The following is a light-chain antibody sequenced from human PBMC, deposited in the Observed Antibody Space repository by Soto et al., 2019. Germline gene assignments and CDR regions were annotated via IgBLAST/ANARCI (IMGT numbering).Light chain of an antibody. Sequence: DIQMTQSPSTLSASVGDRVSINCRASQSISAWLAWYQQKPGKAPRLLIYKASTLEIGVPSRFSGSGSGTEFTLTISSLQPDDFATYYCQQYSTYTPRTFGQGTKVDIK. V-gene: IGKV1-5*03. CDR1: QSISAW. J-gene: IGKJ1*01. CDR3: QQYSTYTPRT. CDR2: KAS.